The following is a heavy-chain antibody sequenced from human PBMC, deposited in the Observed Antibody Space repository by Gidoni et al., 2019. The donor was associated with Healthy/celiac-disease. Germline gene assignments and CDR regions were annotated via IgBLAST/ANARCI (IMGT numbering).Heavy chain of an antibody. J-gene: IGHJ5*02. CDR3: ARVGSLPIAAPDNNWFDP. CDR1: GYPFTGYY. Sequence: QVQLVQSGAEVKKPGASVQVSCKASGYPFTGYYMHWVRQAPGQGLEWMGWINPNSGGTNYAQKFQGRVTMTRDTSISTAYMELSRLRSDDTAVYYCARVGSLPIAAPDNNWFDPWGQGTLVTVSS. CDR2: INPNSGGT. V-gene: IGHV1-2*02. D-gene: IGHD6-6*01.